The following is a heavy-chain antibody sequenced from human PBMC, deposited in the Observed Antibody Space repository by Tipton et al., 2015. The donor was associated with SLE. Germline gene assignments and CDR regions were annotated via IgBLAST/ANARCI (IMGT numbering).Heavy chain of an antibody. J-gene: IGHJ4*02. CDR2: VYYGTRR. Sequence: GSLRLSCAASGFTFSSYAMSWVRRAPERGLEWVSSVYYGTRRYSRDSVRGRFTISRDDSKNTVDLQMDSLTSDDTGIYYCAKGGAGGIYFDSWGPGTQVTVSS. D-gene: IGHD1-1*01. CDR1: GFTFSSYA. CDR3: AKGGAGGIYFDS. V-gene: IGHV3-23*03.